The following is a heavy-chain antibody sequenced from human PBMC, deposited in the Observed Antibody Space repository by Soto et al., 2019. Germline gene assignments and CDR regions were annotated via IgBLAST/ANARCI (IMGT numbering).Heavy chain of an antibody. J-gene: IGHJ6*02. CDR2: MYNTGST. Sequence: SATLSLSCATRCRSITSYCWSWLQQTAWKGLEWIGYMYNTGSTIYNPSLKSRVTISVDTSKNQFSLKLNSVTAADTAVYYCARDLWGYCGADCYPLDVWGQGTTVTVS. D-gene: IGHD2-21*02. V-gene: IGHV4-59*01. CDR3: ARDLWGYCGADCYPLDV. CDR1: CRSITSYC.